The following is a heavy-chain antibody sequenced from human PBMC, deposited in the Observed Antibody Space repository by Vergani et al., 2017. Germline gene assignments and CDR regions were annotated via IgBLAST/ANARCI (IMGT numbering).Heavy chain of an antibody. J-gene: IGHJ6*02. CDR3: ARRRRYDFWSGYYTGTPEDRNYYYCMDV. V-gene: IGHV4-34*01. D-gene: IGHD3-3*01. CDR2: INHSGST. Sequence: QVQLQQWGAGLLKPSETLSLTCAVYGGSFSGYYWSWIRQPPGKGLEWIGEINHSGSTNYNPSLKSRVTISVDTSKNQFSLKLSSVTAADTAVYYCARRRRYDFWSGYYTGTPEDRNYYYCMDVWGQGTTVTVSS. CDR1: GGSFSGYY.